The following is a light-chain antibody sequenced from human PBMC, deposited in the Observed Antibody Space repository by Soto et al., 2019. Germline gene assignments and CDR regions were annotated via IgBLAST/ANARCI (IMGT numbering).Light chain of an antibody. J-gene: IGKJ3*01. V-gene: IGKV1-12*01. CDR1: QGISSW. Sequence: DIQMTQSPSSVSASVGDRVTITCRASQGISSWLAWYQQKPGKPPKLLLYAASRVLRGVPSRFSGGGSGALFTLTISSLQHKDFATYHCQQANGFFRVTFGPGTTVDI. CDR3: QQANGFFRVT. CDR2: AAS.